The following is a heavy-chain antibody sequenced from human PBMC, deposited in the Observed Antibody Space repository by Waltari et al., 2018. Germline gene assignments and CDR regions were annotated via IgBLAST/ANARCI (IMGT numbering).Heavy chain of an antibody. J-gene: IGHJ4*02. CDR2: VHPSGST. CDR3: ARGQDSAKIHY. Sequence: QVQLHQWGAGLLKPSETLSLTCAIYGGSFSGHYKGWIRQPPGKGLEWIGEVHPSGSTDYNPSLKGRVTRSGDTTKNQFALNLSTVTAADTAIYCCARGQDSAKIHYCGQGTLVTVSS. CDR1: GGSFSGHY. V-gene: IGHV4-34*01. D-gene: IGHD2-15*01.